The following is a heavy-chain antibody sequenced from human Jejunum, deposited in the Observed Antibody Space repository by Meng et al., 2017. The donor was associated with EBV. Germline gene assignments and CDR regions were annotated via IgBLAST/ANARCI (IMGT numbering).Heavy chain of an antibody. CDR1: GLTFRCTG. Sequence: AQSVGSRGGSGHAWRSLGLSCTASGLTFRCTGMDWVRQAPGKGPEWGTAIKSDGSTTNYIDTLKARFTSTRDDSRNTLYLQMNSLMVEDTAVYSCARDSDTSGNHWYFDLWGRGTLVTVSS. CDR3: ARDSDTSGNHWYFDL. D-gene: IGHD6-19*01. CDR2: IKSDGSTT. J-gene: IGHJ2*01. V-gene: IGHV3-33*05.